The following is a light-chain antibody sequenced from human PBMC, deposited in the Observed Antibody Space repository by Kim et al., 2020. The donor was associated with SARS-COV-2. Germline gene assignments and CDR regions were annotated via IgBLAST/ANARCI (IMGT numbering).Light chain of an antibody. CDR1: SLRSYY. Sequence: LGQTVRITCQGDSLRSYYASWYQQKPGQAPVLVLYGKNNRPSGIPDRFSGSSSGNTASLTITGAQAEDEADYYCNSRDSSGNHHWVFGGGTQLTVL. J-gene: IGLJ3*02. V-gene: IGLV3-19*01. CDR3: NSRDSSGNHHWV. CDR2: GKN.